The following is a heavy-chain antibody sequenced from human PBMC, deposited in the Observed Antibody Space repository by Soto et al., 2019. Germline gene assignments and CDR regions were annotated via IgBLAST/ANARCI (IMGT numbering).Heavy chain of an antibody. CDR3: ARDPFGYCSSTSCYLYYYGMDV. Sequence: GESLKISCKGSGYSFTSYWISWVREVPGKGLEWMGRIDPSDSYTNYSPSFQGHVTISADKSISTAYLQWSSLKASDTAMYYCARDPFGYCSSTSCYLYYYGMDVWGQGTTVTVSS. CDR1: GYSFTSYW. J-gene: IGHJ6*02. D-gene: IGHD2-2*01. V-gene: IGHV5-10-1*01. CDR2: IDPSDSYT.